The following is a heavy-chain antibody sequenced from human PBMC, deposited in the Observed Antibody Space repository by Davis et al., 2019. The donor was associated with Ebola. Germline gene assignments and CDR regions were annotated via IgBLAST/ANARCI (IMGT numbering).Heavy chain of an antibody. CDR1: GYTFTSYG. J-gene: IGHJ4*02. D-gene: IGHD2-15*01. Sequence: ASVKVSCKASGYTFTSYGISWVRQAPGQGLEWMGWISAYNGNTNYAQKLQGRVTMTTDTSTSTAYMELRSLRSDDTAVYYCARLPGPSHPQVVVVAAFDYWGQGTLVTVSS. CDR3: ARLPGPSHPQVVVVAAFDY. CDR2: ISAYNGNT. V-gene: IGHV1-18*01.